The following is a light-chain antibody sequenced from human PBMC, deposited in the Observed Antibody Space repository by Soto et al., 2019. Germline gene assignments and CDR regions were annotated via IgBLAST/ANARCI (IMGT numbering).Light chain of an antibody. CDR3: QQRSSCPTIT. Sequence: EIVITQSTAILSLSPGERVTLSCRASQSIGNFLAWYVQKPGQPPRLLIFDASNRAAGVPARFSGSRSGTDLTLTIRSLEPEDFAVYFCQQRSSCPTITFGQGTRLEIK. J-gene: IGKJ5*01. CDR2: DAS. V-gene: IGKV3-11*01. CDR1: QSIGNF.